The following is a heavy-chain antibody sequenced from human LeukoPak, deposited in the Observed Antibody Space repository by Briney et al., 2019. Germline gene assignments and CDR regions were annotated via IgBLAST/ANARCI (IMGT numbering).Heavy chain of an antibody. CDR1: GASINSYH. Sequence: RSETLTLTCSVSGASINSYHWSWIRQSAGKGLEWIGRIYSNRRVDYNHSLEIRVSMLMDTSKNDLLLDIDSVTAADTGVYYCAALHYF. J-gene: IGHJ4*01. D-gene: IGHD2-15*01. CDR2: IYSNRRV. CDR3: AALHYF. V-gene: IGHV4-4*07.